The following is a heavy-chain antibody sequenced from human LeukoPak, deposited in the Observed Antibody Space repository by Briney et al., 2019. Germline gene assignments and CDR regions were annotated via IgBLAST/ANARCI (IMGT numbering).Heavy chain of an antibody. CDR2: ISGSGGST. J-gene: IGHJ4*02. D-gene: IGHD3-3*01. V-gene: IGHV3-23*01. Sequence: GGSLRLSCAASGFTFSSYAMCWVRQAPGKGLEWVSAISGSGGSTYYADSVKGRFTISRDNSKNTLYLQMNSLRAEDTAVYYCAKDRIKRITIFGVVIMGLDFDYWGQGILVTVSS. CDR1: GFTFSSYA. CDR3: AKDRIKRITIFGVVIMGLDFDY.